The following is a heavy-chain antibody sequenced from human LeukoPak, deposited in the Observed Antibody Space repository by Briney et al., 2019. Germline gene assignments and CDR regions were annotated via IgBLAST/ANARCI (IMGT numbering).Heavy chain of an antibody. Sequence: SETLSLTCAVYGGSFSGYYWSWIRQPPGKGLEWIGEINHSGSTNYNPSLKSRVTISVDTSKNQFSLKLSSVTAADTAVYYCARATRAFDIWGQGTMVTVSS. CDR3: ARATRAFDI. V-gene: IGHV4-34*01. D-gene: IGHD2-2*01. CDR1: GGSFSGYY. CDR2: INHSGST. J-gene: IGHJ3*02.